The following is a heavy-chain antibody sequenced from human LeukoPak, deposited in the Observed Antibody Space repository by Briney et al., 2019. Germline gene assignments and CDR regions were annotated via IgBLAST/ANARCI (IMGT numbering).Heavy chain of an antibody. J-gene: IGHJ4*02. D-gene: IGHD3-16*01. CDR1: GGSVDSSSYY. V-gene: IGHV4-39*07. Sequence: SETLSLTCTVSGGSVDSSSYYWGWIRQPPGRGLEWIGEINHSGSTNYNPSLKSRVTISVDTPKNQFSLKLSSVTAADTAVYYCARGARDYVWGNYLYYFDYWGQGTLVTVSS. CDR2: INHSGST. CDR3: ARGARDYVWGNYLYYFDY.